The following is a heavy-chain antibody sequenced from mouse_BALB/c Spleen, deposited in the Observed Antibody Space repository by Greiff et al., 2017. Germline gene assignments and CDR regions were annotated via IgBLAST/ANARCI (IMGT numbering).Heavy chain of an antibody. CDR1: GYTFTDYN. CDR2: IYPYNGGT. V-gene: IGHV1S29*02. J-gene: IGHJ3*01. CDR3: ARSKRSRGSFAY. Sequence: VQLKESGPELVKPGASVKISCKASGYTFTDYNMHWVKQSHGKSLEWIGYIYPYNGGTGYNQKFKSKATLTVDNSSSTAYMELRSLTSEDSAVYYCARSKRSRGSFAYWGQGTLVTVSA.